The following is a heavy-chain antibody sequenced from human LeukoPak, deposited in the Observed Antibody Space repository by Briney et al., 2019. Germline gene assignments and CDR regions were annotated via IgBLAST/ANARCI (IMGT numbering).Heavy chain of an antibody. Sequence: ASVKVSCKASGYTFTDYYMHWVRQAPGQGLEWMGWIIPNSGGTHYAQKFQGRVTMTRDTSISTAYMELSRLRSDDTAVYYCARARGYSGYHPIDYWGQGTLVTVSS. J-gene: IGHJ4*02. V-gene: IGHV1-2*02. D-gene: IGHD5-12*01. CDR2: IIPNSGGT. CDR1: GYTFTDYY. CDR3: ARARGYSGYHPIDY.